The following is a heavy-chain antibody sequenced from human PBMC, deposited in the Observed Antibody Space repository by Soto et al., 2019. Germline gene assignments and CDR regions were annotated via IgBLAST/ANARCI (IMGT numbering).Heavy chain of an antibody. D-gene: IGHD6-13*01. Sequence: SETLSLTCTVSGDSIKSSYWSWVRQPPGRGLEWIGYVYYTGTTNYNPSLKSRVTISADTSKNLFSLKVVSVTPADTAVYFCARDMSGGSSWYEFDSWGPGTLVTVSS. CDR2: VYYTGTT. CDR3: ARDMSGGSSWYEFDS. J-gene: IGHJ4*02. V-gene: IGHV4-59*01. CDR1: GDSIKSSY.